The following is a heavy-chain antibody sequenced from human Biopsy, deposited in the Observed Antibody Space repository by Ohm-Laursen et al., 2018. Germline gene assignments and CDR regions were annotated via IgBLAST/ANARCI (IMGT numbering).Heavy chain of an antibody. CDR3: VRGVDYYDPYHYYALDV. V-gene: IGHV4-34*01. Sequence: GTLPLTCAVYGESFNGYYWIWIRQTPGEGLEGMGEIDNRGRTNYNPSLKSRVTISVDTSKNQFSLKVRSVTAADTAVYYCVRGVDYYDPYHYYALDVWGQGTTVTVSS. CDR2: IDNRGRT. J-gene: IGHJ6*02. D-gene: IGHD3-22*01. CDR1: GESFNGYY.